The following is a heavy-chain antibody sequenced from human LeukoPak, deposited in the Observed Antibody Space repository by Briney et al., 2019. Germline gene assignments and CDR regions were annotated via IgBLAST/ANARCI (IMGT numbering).Heavy chain of an antibody. D-gene: IGHD3-22*01. V-gene: IGHV4-59*01. CDR2: IYYSGST. CDR1: GGSFSGYY. CDR3: ASRPSSGYSVYFQH. J-gene: IGHJ1*01. Sequence: MPSETLSLTCAVYGGSFSGYYWSWIRQPPGKGLEWIGYIYYSGSTNYNPSLKSRVTISVDTSKNQFSLKLSSVTAADTTVYYCASRPSSGYSVYFQHWGQGTLVTVSS.